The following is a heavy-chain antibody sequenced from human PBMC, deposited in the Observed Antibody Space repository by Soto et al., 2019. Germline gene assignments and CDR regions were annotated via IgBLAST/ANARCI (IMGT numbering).Heavy chain of an antibody. V-gene: IGHV3-64*01. CDR2: NSSYGGST. J-gene: IGHJ4*02. D-gene: IGHD3-22*01. CDR1: GFTFSSYA. CDR3: ARDPDSSGYYYFDY. Sequence: EVQLVESGGGLVQPGGSLRLSCAASGFTFSSYAMHWVRQAPGKGLEYVSANSSYGGSTYYANSVKGRFTISRDNSXNTLYLQMGSLRAEDMAVYYCARDPDSSGYYYFDYWGQGTLVTVSS.